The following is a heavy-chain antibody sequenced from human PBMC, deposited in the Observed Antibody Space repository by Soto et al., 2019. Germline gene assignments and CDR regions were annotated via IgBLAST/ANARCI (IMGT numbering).Heavy chain of an antibody. CDR2: INSDGSSR. J-gene: IGHJ5*02. CDR3: AREVEARFDP. V-gene: IGHV3-74*01. CDR1: GFTLNNYW. Sequence: VQLVESGGGLVQPGGSLRLSCAASGFTLNNYWMHWVRQAPGKGLVWVSRINSDGSSRDYADSVKGRFTISRDNAKNTLYLQMNSLRVEDTAVYYCAREVEARFDPWGQGTLVTVAS.